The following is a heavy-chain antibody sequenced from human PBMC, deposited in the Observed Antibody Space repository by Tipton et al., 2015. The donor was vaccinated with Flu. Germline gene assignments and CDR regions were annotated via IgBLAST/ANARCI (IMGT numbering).Heavy chain of an antibody. V-gene: IGHV1-18*01. J-gene: IGHJ4*02. CDR1: GYTFTSYG. CDR3: ASGGSGSYYNRIGGPGTV. Sequence: QLVQSGAEVKKPGASVKVSCKASGYTFTSYGISWVRQAPGQGLEWMGWISAYNGNTNYAQKLQGSVTMTTDTSTSTAYMGLRRLRSDDTAVYYCASGGSGSYYNRIGGPGTVWGQGTLVTVSS. D-gene: IGHD3-10*01. CDR2: ISAYNGNT.